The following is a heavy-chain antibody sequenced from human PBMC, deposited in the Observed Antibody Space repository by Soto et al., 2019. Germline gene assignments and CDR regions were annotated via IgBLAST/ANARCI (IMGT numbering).Heavy chain of an antibody. Sequence: QVQLVQSGAEVKKPGSSVKVSCKASGGTFSSYAISWVRQAPGQGLEGMGGIIPIFGTANYAQKFQGRVTITADESTSTAYMELSSLRSEDTAVYYCARDNTYYYGSADAFDIWGQGTMVTVSS. CDR3: ARDNTYYYGSADAFDI. CDR1: GGTFSSYA. CDR2: IIPIFGTA. J-gene: IGHJ3*02. V-gene: IGHV1-69*01. D-gene: IGHD3-10*01.